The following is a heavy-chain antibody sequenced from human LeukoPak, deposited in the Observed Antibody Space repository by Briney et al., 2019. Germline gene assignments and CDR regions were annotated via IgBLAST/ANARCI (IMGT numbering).Heavy chain of an antibody. CDR2: ISANTGKT. CDR1: GYTFATYG. CDR3: AKVAGDRMDY. Sequence: ASVKVSCKASGYTFATYGFCWVRQAPGHGLEWMGWISANTGKTDYAQKFQGRVTMTTDTSTSTAYMALRSLRPDDTAVYYCAKVAGDRMDYWGQGTLLTVSS. V-gene: IGHV1-18*01. J-gene: IGHJ4*02. D-gene: IGHD6-13*01.